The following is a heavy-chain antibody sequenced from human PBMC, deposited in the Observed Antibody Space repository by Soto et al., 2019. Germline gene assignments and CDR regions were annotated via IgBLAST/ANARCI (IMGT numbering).Heavy chain of an antibody. Sequence: EVQLVESGGGLVQPGGSLKLSCAASGFTFSGSAMHWVRQASGKGLEWVGRIRSKANSYATTYAASVKGRLTISRDDSKNTAYLQMNSLKTEDTAVYYSTEDYGDYGGYWYFDLWGRGTLVTVSS. CDR2: IRSKANSYAT. D-gene: IGHD4-17*01. CDR1: GFTFSGSA. J-gene: IGHJ2*01. V-gene: IGHV3-73*02. CDR3: TEDYGDYGGYWYFDL.